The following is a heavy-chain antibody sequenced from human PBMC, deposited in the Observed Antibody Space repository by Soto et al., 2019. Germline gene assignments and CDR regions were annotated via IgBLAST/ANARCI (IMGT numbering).Heavy chain of an antibody. D-gene: IGHD3-10*01. Sequence: GGSLRLSCAASGFTFSSYAMSWVRQAPGKGLEWVANIKQDGSEKYYVDSVKGRFTISRDNAKNSLYLQMNGLRAEDTAVYYCARVPKLWFGEFVLFRFDPWGQGTLVTVSS. J-gene: IGHJ5*02. CDR1: GFTFSSYA. V-gene: IGHV3-7*03. CDR3: ARVPKLWFGEFVLFRFDP. CDR2: IKQDGSEK.